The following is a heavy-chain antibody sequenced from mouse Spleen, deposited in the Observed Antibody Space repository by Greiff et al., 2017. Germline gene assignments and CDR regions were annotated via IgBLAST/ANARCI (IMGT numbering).Heavy chain of an antibody. Sequence: VKLQESGAELVKPGASVKLSCKASGYTFTSYWMHWVKQRPGQGLEWIGMIHPNSGSTNYNEKFKSKATLTVDKSSSTAYMQLSSLTSEDSAVYYCARVLYEPSWRYAMDYWGQGTSVTVSS. V-gene: IGHV1-64*01. J-gene: IGHJ4*01. CDR3: ARVLYEPSWRYAMDY. CDR2: IHPNSGST. D-gene: IGHD1-1*01. CDR1: GYTFTSYW.